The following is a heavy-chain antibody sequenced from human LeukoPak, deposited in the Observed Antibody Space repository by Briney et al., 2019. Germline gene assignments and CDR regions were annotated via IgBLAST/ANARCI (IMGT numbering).Heavy chain of an antibody. Sequence: PSETLSLTCTVSGGSISTYYWSWIRQPPGKGLEWLGYIFYTGSTNYNPSLKSRVTMSIDTSKNQFSLKLSSVTAADTAVYYCAREGGPYRPLDYSGQGTLVTVSS. CDR3: AREGGPYRPLDY. V-gene: IGHV4-59*01. CDR2: IFYTGST. J-gene: IGHJ4*02. CDR1: GGSISTYY.